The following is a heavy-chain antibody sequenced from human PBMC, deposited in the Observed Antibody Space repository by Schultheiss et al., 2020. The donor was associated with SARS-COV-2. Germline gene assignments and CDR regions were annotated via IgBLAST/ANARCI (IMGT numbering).Heavy chain of an antibody. V-gene: IGHV3-23*01. Sequence: GGSLRLSCAASGFTFSSYWMHWVRQAPGKGLVWVSAISGSGGSTYYADSVKGRFTISRDNSKNTLYLQMNSLRAEDTAVYYCARDLSSSVPWPEYYYYGMDVWGQGTTVTVSS. CDR2: ISGSGGST. J-gene: IGHJ6*02. CDR3: ARDLSSSVPWPEYYYYGMDV. CDR1: GFTFSSYW. D-gene: IGHD6-6*01.